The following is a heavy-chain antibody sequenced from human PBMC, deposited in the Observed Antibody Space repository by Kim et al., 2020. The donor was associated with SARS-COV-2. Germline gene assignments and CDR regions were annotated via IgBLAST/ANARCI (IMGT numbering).Heavy chain of an antibody. J-gene: IGHJ6*02. D-gene: IGHD6-19*01. Sequence: GGSLRLSCAASGFTFDDYAMHWVRQAPGKGLEWVSGISWNSGSIGYADSVKGRFTISRDNAKNSLYLQMNSLRAEDTALYYCAKDIWWLGDYYYYYGMDVWGQGTTVTVSS. CDR2: ISWNSGSI. V-gene: IGHV3-9*01. CDR3: AKDIWWLGDYYYYYGMDV. CDR1: GFTFDDYA.